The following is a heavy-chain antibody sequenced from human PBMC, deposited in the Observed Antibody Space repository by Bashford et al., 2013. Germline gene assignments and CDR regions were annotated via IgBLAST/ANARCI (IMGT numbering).Heavy chain of an antibody. CDR1: GYSFTNFW. CDR2: IHPGDSDT. CDR3: ARLILPYYYYHSGRR. D-gene: IGHD2-15*01. V-gene: IGHV5-51*01. J-gene: IGHJ6*03. Sequence: GESLKISCKGSGYSFTNFWIGWVRQMPGKGLEYMGIIHPGDSDTRYSPSFQGQVNISADKSISTAYLQWSSLKASDSGMYYCARLILPYYYYHSGRRGDERDRRSPS.